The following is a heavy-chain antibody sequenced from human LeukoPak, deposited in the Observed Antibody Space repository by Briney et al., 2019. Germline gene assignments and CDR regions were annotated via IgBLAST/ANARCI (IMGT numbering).Heavy chain of an antibody. D-gene: IGHD3-9*01. Sequence: GGSLRLSCAASGFTFSSYEMNWVRQAAGKGLEWVSYISSSGSTKYYADSVKGRFTIPRDNAKNSLYLQMNSLRAEDTAVYYCAKVSESNYDILTGYYTPYYFDYWGQGTLVTVSS. CDR2: ISSSGSTK. V-gene: IGHV3-48*03. CDR3: AKVSESNYDILTGYYTPYYFDY. CDR1: GFTFSSYE. J-gene: IGHJ4*02.